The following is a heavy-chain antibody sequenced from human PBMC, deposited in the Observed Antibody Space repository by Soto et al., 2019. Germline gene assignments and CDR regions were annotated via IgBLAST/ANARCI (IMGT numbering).Heavy chain of an antibody. CDR2: IIPIFGTA. Sequence: GASVKVSCKASGGTFSSYAISWVRQAPGQGLEWMGGIIPIFGTANYAQKFQGRVTITADESTSTAYMELSSLRSEDTAVYYCARDHLPITMIVRYYGMDVWGQGTTVTVSS. V-gene: IGHV1-69*13. CDR1: GGTFSSYA. D-gene: IGHD3-22*01. CDR3: ARDHLPITMIVRYYGMDV. J-gene: IGHJ6*02.